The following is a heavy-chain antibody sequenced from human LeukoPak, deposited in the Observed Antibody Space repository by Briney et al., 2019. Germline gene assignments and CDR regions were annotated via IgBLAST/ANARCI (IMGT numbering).Heavy chain of an antibody. CDR1: GYSISSGYY. D-gene: IGHD3-10*01. CDR2: IYHSGST. Sequence: SETLSLTCGVSGYSISSGYYWGWIRQTPGEGLEWIGSIYHSGSTHYNPSLKSRVTISVDTSKNHFSLKLRSVTAADTAVYYCARVPPYSSGSGSYFDYWGQGTLVTVSS. J-gene: IGHJ4*02. CDR3: ARVPPYSSGSGSYFDY. V-gene: IGHV4-38-2*01.